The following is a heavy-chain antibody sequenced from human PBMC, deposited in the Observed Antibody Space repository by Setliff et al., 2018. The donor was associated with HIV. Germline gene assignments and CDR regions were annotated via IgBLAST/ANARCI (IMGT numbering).Heavy chain of an antibody. CDR1: GFTVIDYA. Sequence: PGGSLRLSCEASGFTVIDYAMSWVRQAPGKGLEWVSAISGSGGSTYYADSVKGRFTISRDTSENHFSLKLSSVTAADTAVYYCVRNSFDYVEEEWGQGTQVTVSS. CDR2: ISGSGGST. J-gene: IGHJ4*02. D-gene: IGHD3-9*01. CDR3: VRNSFDYVEEE. V-gene: IGHV3-23*01.